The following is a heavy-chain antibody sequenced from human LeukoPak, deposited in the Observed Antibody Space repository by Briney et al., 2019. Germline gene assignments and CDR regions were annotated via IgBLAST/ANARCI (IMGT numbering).Heavy chain of an antibody. CDR1: GGSVSSGSYY. V-gene: IGHV4-61*01. CDR3: ARDGVYCSSTSCSKYYFDY. D-gene: IGHD2-2*01. Sequence: SETLSLTCTVSGGSVSSGSYYWSWIRQPPGKGLEWIGYIYYSGSTNYNPSLKSRVTISVDTSKNQFSLKLSSVPAADTAVYYCARDGVYCSSTSCSKYYFDYWGQRTLVTVSS. J-gene: IGHJ4*02. CDR2: IYYSGST.